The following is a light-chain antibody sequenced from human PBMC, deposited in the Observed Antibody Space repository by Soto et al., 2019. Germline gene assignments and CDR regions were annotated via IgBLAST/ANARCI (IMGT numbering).Light chain of an antibody. CDR2: KAS. J-gene: IGKJ1*01. Sequence: DIQMTQSPPTVSASVGDRVTITCRASQSISSWLAWYQQKPGKAPKVLIYKASNLQSGVPSRFSGSGSGTEFTLTISSLQPDDFATYYCQQCYSYPPTFGQGTTVDIK. CDR1: QSISSW. V-gene: IGKV1-5*03. CDR3: QQCYSYPPT.